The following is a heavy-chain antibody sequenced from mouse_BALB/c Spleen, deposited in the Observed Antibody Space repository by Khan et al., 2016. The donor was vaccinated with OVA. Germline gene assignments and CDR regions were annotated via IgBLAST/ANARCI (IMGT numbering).Heavy chain of an antibody. CDR2: IDPYNGGT. D-gene: IGHD1-1*01. CDR1: GYSFTDYN. V-gene: IGHV1S135*01. Sequence: VQLQQSGPELVKPGASVKVSCKASGYSFTDYNMFWVKQSHGKSLEWIGYIDPYNGGTSYNQKFKGKATLTVDKSSSTAFMHLSSLTSEDSTVFYCARTDYYGSSYYFDYWGQGTTLTVSS. J-gene: IGHJ2*01. CDR3: ARTDYYGSSYYFDY.